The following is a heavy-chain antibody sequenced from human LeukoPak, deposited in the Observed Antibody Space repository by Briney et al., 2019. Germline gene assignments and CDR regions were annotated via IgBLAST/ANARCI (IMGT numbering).Heavy chain of an antibody. CDR2: IIPIFGTA. CDR3: AREGVVVTAFYYYYGMDV. V-gene: IGHV1-69*01. J-gene: IGHJ6*02. Sequence: SVKVSCKASGGTFSSYAISWVRQAPGQGLEWMGGIIPIFGTANYAQKFQGRVTITADESTSTAYMELSGLRSEDTAVYYCAREGVVVTAFYYYYGMDVWGQGTTVTVSS. CDR1: GGTFSSYA. D-gene: IGHD2-21*02.